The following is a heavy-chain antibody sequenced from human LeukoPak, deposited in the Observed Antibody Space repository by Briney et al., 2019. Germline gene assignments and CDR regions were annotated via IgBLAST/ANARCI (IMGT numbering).Heavy chain of an antibody. CDR3: ARGLWGVAGRGDAFDI. V-gene: IGHV3-23*01. CDR1: GITFSSYG. J-gene: IGHJ3*02. CDR2: ISSTGGTT. Sequence: GGSLRLSCAASGITFSSYGMSWVRQAPGKGLEWVSSISSTGGTTYYADSVKGRFTISRDNSKNTLYLQMNSLRAEDTAIYYCARGLWGVAGRGDAFDIWGQGTMVTVSS. D-gene: IGHD6-19*01.